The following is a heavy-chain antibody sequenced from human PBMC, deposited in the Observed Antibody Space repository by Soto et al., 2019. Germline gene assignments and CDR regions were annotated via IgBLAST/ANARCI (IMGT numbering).Heavy chain of an antibody. CDR1: GGSFSGYY. CDR2: INHAGST. J-gene: IGHJ6*02. V-gene: IGHV4-34*02. CDR3: AWQSGPAYRYGMDI. D-gene: IGHD1-1*01. Sequence: QMQLQQWGAGLLKASETLSLTCSVSGGSFSGYYLAWIRQPPGKGLEWIGEINHAGSTKYHPSLKSRVVLSVDLSNTHFSLRLRSVTAADTAVYFCAWQSGPAYRYGMDIWGQGTTVTVSS.